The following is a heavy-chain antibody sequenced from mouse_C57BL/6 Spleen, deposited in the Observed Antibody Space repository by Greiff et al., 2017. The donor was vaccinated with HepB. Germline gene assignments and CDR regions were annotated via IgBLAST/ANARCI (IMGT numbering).Heavy chain of an antibody. CDR1: GFTFSSYA. Sequence: VKLVESGGGLVKPGGSLKLSCAASGFTFSSYAMSWVRQTPEKRLEWVATISDGGSYTYYPDNVKGRFTISRDNAKNNLYLQMSHLKSEDTAMYYWARGGSNYEDWYFDVWGTGTTVTVSS. CDR3: ARGGSNYEDWYFDV. CDR2: ISDGGSYT. V-gene: IGHV5-4*03. D-gene: IGHD2-5*01. J-gene: IGHJ1*03.